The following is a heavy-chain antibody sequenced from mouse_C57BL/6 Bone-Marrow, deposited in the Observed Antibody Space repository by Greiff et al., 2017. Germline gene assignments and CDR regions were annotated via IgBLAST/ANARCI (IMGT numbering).Heavy chain of an antibody. V-gene: IGHV5-4*03. CDR2: ISDGGSYT. Sequence: EVKVEESGGGLVKPGGSLKLSCAASGFTFSSYAMSWVRQTPEKRLEWVATISDGGSYTYYPDNVKGRFTISRDNAKNNLYLQMSHLKSEDTAMYYCARGITTVVERAMDYWGQGTSVTVSS. CDR1: GFTFSSYA. CDR3: ARGITTVVERAMDY. J-gene: IGHJ4*01. D-gene: IGHD1-1*01.